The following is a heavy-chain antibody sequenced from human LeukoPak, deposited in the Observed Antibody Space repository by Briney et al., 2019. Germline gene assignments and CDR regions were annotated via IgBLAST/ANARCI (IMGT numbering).Heavy chain of an antibody. D-gene: IGHD3-3*01. CDR2: IYSSVST. J-gene: IGHJ6*03. V-gene: IGHV4-59*01. CDR1: GGSISSYY. CDR3: ARVRSLEWPAPMDV. Sequence: SETLSLTCIVSGGSISSYYWSWIRQPPGKGLEWIGYIYSSVSTYYNPSLNSRVTISLDTFKKQISLKLSSVTAADTAVYYCARVRSLEWPAPMDVWGKGTTVTVSS.